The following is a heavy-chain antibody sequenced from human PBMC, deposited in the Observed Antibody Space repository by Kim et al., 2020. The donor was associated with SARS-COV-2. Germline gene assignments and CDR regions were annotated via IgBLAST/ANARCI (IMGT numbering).Heavy chain of an antibody. Sequence: GGTLRLSCAASGVTFSSYGRNWVRQAPGKGLEWVAVIWYDGSNKYNADSVKGRFTTVRDNTKNTLYLQMYSLRADDTAVYYGAREQPMNYDILTGYLD. D-gene: IGHD3-9*01. CDR1: GVTFSSYG. V-gene: IGHV3-33*01. J-gene: IGHJ4*01. CDR2: IWYDGSNK. CDR3: AREQPMNYDILTGYLD.